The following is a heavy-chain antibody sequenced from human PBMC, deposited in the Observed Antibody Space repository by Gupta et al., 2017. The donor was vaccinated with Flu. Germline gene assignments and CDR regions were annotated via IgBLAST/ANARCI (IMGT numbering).Heavy chain of an antibody. D-gene: IGHD2-21*02. CDR1: GFNFSSYA. Sequence: EVELLESGVGLVQPGGSLRLSCGASGFNFSSYAMSWVRQAPGKGLEWVSAISGSGGSTYYADSVKGRFTISRDNPKNTLYLQMNSLRAEDTAVDYCAKDLRDIVVVTDHNWFDPWGQGTLVTVSS. V-gene: IGHV3-23*01. CDR3: AKDLRDIVVVTDHNWFDP. CDR2: ISGSGGST. J-gene: IGHJ5*02.